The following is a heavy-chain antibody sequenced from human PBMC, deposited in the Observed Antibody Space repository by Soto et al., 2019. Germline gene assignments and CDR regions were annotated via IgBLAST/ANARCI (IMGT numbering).Heavy chain of an antibody. D-gene: IGHD6-13*01. CDR3: ARRAGIEAGALDV. V-gene: IGHV5-51*01. CDR2: IYPGDSDT. J-gene: IGHJ6*02. Sequence: GDSLKISCKGFGYRFNNYWIGWVRQMPGKGLEWMGVIYPGDSDTRYSPSFEGQVIISVDKSISTAYLQWSSLKASDTAMYYCARRAGIEAGALDVWGQGPTVTVYS. CDR1: GYRFNNYW.